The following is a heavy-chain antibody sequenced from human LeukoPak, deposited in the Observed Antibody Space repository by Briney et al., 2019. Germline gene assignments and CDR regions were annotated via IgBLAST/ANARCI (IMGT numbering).Heavy chain of an antibody. CDR3: AKVGGRSWFYFDS. CDR2: ITHDGSDK. D-gene: IGHD6-13*01. V-gene: IGHV3-30*18. J-gene: IGHJ4*02. Sequence: GGSLRLSCAYSAFNFSDYGMGRVRQAPGKGLEWVAVITHDGSDKYYADPVKGRLSISRDNSKNTLYLQMNSLRPEDTAIYFCAKVGGRSWFYFDSWGQGTVVTVSS. CDR1: AFNFSDYG.